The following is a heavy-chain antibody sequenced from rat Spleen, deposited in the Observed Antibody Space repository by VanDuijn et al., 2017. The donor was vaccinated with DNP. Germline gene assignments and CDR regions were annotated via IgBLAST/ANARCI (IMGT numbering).Heavy chain of an antibody. Sequence: QVQLKESGPGLVQTSETLSLTCTVSGFSLTKYGIHWIRQPPGQGLEWMGTMWNDGTTTYNSVPNSRLSVSRDTSKSQVFLEMNSLQTEDTGIYFCASSTGRYWGQGVMVTVSS. J-gene: IGHJ2*01. D-gene: IGHD5-1*01. CDR3: ASSTGRY. CDR1: GFSLTKYG. V-gene: IGHV2-70*01. CDR2: MWNDGTT.